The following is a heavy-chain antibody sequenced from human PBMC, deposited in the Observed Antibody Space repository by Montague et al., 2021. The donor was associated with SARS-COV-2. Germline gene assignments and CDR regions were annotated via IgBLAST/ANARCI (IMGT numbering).Heavy chain of an antibody. Sequence: SETLSLTCTVSGASISSSSYYWGWIRQPPGKGLEWIGSIYYSGSTYYKPSLKSRVTISVDTSKNQFSLKLSSVTTADTAVYYCARFYRVLPAASFDYWGQGTLVTVSS. CDR1: GASISSSSYY. CDR3: ARFYRVLPAASFDY. D-gene: IGHD2-2*01. CDR2: IYYSGST. V-gene: IGHV4-39*01. J-gene: IGHJ4*02.